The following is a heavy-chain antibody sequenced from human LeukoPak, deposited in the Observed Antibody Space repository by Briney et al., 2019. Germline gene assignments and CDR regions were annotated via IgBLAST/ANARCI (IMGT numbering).Heavy chain of an antibody. CDR1: GGTFISYA. Sequence: SVKVSCKASGGTFISYAISWVRQAPGQGLEWMGGIIPIFGTANYAQKFQGRVTITADESTSTAYMELSSLRSEDTAVYYCARGHSSGWYWDYFDYWGQGTLVTVSS. J-gene: IGHJ4*02. CDR2: IIPIFGTA. D-gene: IGHD6-19*01. CDR3: ARGHSSGWYWDYFDY. V-gene: IGHV1-69*13.